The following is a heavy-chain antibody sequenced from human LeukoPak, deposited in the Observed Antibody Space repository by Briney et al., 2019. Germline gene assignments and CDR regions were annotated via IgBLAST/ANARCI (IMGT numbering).Heavy chain of an antibody. J-gene: IGHJ4*02. CDR3: ATAGQLDY. D-gene: IGHD1-1*01. CDR2: INTNNVNR. Sequence: ASVKVSCKASGYTFTSYGINWVRHAPGQGLEWMGWINTNNVNRNYAQKLQGRVTMTTDTSTNTAYMELMSLTSDDTAAYYCATAGQLDYWRQGTLVTVSS. V-gene: IGHV1-18*01. CDR1: GYTFTSYG.